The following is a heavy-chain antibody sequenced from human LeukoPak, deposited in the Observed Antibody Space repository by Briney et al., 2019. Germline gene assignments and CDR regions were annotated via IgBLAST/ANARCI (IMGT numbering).Heavy chain of an antibody. D-gene: IGHD3-16*02. CDR2: ISAYNGNT. V-gene: IGHV1-18*01. J-gene: IGHJ4*02. CDR1: GCTFTSYG. CDR3: ARDDPNYDYVWGSYPQN. Sequence: ASVKVSCKASGCTFTSYGIGWVRQAPGQGLEWMGWISAYNGNTNYAQKLQGRVTMTTDTSTSTAYMELSSLRSEDTAVYYCARDDPNYDYVWGSYPQNWGQGTLVTVSS.